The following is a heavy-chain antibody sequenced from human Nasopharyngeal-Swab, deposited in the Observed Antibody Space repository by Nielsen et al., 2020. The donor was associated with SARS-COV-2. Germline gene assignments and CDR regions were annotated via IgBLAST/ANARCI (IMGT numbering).Heavy chain of an antibody. V-gene: IGHV1-69*13. CDR3: TGEGPGATLPHAAFDI. D-gene: IGHD1-26*01. CDR2: IIHIFCTA. CDR1: LCTFRSYA. J-gene: IGHJ3*02. Sequence: FSVTVSRQRCLCTFRSYAISWVRQAPGQGLEGMGGIIHIFCTANYAQKFQGRVKITADESTSTAYMELSSLRSEDTAVYYYTGEGPGATLPHAAFDIWGEGTMITVSS.